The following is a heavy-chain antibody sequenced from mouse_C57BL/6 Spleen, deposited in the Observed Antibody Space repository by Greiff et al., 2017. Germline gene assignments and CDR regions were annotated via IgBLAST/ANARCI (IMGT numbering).Heavy chain of an antibody. D-gene: IGHD1-1*01. V-gene: IGHV1-22*01. CDR3: AREGGNYYGSSYWFAY. CDR1: GYTFTDYN. Sequence: EVQLQQSGPELVKPGASVKMSCKASGYTFTDYNMHWVKQSHGKSLEWIGYINPNNGGTSYNQKFKGKATLTVNKSSSTAYMELRSLTSEDSAVYYCAREGGNYYGSSYWFAYWGQGTLFTVSA. J-gene: IGHJ3*01. CDR2: INPNNGGT.